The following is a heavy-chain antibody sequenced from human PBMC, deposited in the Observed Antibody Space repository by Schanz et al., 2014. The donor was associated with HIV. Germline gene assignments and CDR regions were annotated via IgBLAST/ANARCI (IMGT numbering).Heavy chain of an antibody. CDR3: ARGSSGGDSAAEYFRH. Sequence: QVQLQESGPGLVKPSETLSLTCTVSGGSIISGDYYWTWIRQHPGKGLEWIGYIYYSGNTHYNPSLRGRLTISVDTSKNQFSLEVNSVTAADTAVYYCARGSSGGDSAAEYFRHWGQGTLVTVSS. D-gene: IGHD2-21*02. J-gene: IGHJ1*01. CDR2: IYYSGNT. V-gene: IGHV4-31*03. CDR1: GGSIISGDYY.